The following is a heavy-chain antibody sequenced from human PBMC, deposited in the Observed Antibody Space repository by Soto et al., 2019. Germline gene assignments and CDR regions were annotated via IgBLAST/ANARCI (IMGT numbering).Heavy chain of an antibody. Sequence: QVQLQESGPGLVTPSGTLSLTCDVSGGSISTRNWWSWVRQPPGKGLEWIGEIYQSGTTNYNPSLKSRVTISIDKSRNQFSLMLNSVTAADTAVYYCAPLGYCGNDNCYAVDCGQGTPVTVSS. D-gene: IGHD2-2*03. J-gene: IGHJ4*02. V-gene: IGHV4-4*02. CDR1: GGSISTRNW. CDR3: APLGYCGNDNCYAVD. CDR2: IYQSGTT.